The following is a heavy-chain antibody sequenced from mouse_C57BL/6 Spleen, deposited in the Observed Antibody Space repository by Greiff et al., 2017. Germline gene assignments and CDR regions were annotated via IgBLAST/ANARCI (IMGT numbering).Heavy chain of an antibody. D-gene: IGHD2-4*01. J-gene: IGHJ1*03. CDR2: ISYDGSN. V-gene: IGHV3-6*01. CDR1: GYSITSGYY. Sequence: DVKLQESGPGLVKPSQSLSLTCSVTGYSITSGYYWNWIRQFPGNKLEWMGYISYDGSNNYNPSLKNRISITRDTSKNQFFLKLNSVTTEDTATYYCARANDDDWYFDVWGTGTTVTVSS. CDR3: ARANDDDWYFDV.